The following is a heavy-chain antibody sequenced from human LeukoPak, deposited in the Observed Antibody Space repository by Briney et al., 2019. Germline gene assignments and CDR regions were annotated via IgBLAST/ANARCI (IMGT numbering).Heavy chain of an antibody. V-gene: IGHV4-59*01. CDR3: ARGYCSSTSCYIYYFDY. Sequence: SETLSLTCTVSGGSISSYCWSWIRQPPGKGLEWIGYIYYSGSTNYNPSLKSRVTISVDTSKNQFSLKLSSVTAADTAVYYCARGYCSSTSCYIYYFDYWGQGTLVTVSS. CDR2: IYYSGST. D-gene: IGHD2-2*02. CDR1: GGSISSYC. J-gene: IGHJ4*02.